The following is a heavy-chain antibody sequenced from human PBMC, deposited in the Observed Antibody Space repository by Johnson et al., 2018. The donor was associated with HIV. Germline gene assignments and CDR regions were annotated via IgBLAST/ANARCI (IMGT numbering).Heavy chain of an antibody. CDR2: IYSGGST. CDR3: AKEALRGGEYDAFDI. CDR1: GFSFSSYG. Sequence: QVQLVESGGGVVQPGGSLTLSCAASGFSFSSYGIHWVRQVPGKGLEWVSVIYSGGSTYYADSVKGRFSISRDNSKNTLYFQMNSLRAEDTAVYYCAKEALRGGEYDAFDIWGQGTMVTVS. D-gene: IGHD2-15*01. V-gene: IGHV3-NL1*01. J-gene: IGHJ3*02.